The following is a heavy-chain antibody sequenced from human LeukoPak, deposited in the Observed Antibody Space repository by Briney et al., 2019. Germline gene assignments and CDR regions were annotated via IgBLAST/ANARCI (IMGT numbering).Heavy chain of an antibody. CDR1: GFTFDDYA. CDR3: ARGDGGDF. V-gene: IGHV3-9*01. J-gene: IGHJ4*02. Sequence: PGGSLRLSCAASGFTFDDYAMHWVRQAPGKGLEWVSGISWNSGSIGYADSVKGRFTISRDNAKNSLYLQMNSLRVEDTALYHCARGDGGDFWGQGTLVTVSS. CDR2: ISWNSGSI. D-gene: IGHD2-21*01.